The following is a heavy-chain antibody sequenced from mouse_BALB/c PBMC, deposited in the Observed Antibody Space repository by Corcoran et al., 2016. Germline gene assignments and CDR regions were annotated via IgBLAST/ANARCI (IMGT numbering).Heavy chain of an antibody. CDR1: GFNIKDTY. CDR2: IDPANGNT. Sequence: EVQLQQSGAELVKPGASVKLSCTASGFNIKDTYMHWVKQRPEQCLEWIGRIDPANGNTKYDPKFQGKATITADTSSNTAYLQLSSLTSEDTAVYYCARNGYDYDEKVRAGFAYWGQGTLVTVSA. V-gene: IGHV14-3*02. J-gene: IGHJ3*01. D-gene: IGHD2-4*01. CDR3: ARNGYDYDEKVRAGFAY.